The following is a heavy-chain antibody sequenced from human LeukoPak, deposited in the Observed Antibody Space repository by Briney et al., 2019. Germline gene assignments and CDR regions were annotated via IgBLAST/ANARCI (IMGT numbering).Heavy chain of an antibody. CDR1: GFPFSTYA. Sequence: GGSLRLTCAASGFPFSTYAMSWVRQAPGKGREWVSTISGGGTNTYYADSVKGRFTVSRGDSVSTLYLQMNSLRAEDTAVYYCAKHFHFGSGSNFCGFDYWGQGTLVTVSS. D-gene: IGHD3-10*01. V-gene: IGHV3-23*01. CDR3: AKHFHFGSGSNFCGFDY. CDR2: ISGGGTNT. J-gene: IGHJ4*02.